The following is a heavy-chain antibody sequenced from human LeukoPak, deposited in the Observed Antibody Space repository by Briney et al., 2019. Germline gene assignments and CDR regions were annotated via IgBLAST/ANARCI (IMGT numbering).Heavy chain of an antibody. CDR3: ATGGSHCSSTSCYRD. Sequence: ASVKVSCKASGYTFTSYYMHWVRQAPGKGLEWMGGFDPEDGETIYAQKFQGRVTMTEDTSTDTAYMELSSLRPEDTAVYYCATGGSHCSSTSCYRDWGQGTLVTVSS. V-gene: IGHV1-24*01. CDR1: GYTFTSYY. CDR2: FDPEDGET. D-gene: IGHD2-2*01. J-gene: IGHJ4*02.